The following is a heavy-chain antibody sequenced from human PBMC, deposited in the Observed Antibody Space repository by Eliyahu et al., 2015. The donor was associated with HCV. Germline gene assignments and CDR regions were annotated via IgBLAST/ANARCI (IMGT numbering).Heavy chain of an antibody. V-gene: IGHV3-9*01. D-gene: IGHD3-10*01. CDR1: GFTFDDYA. J-gene: IGHJ4*02. Sequence: EVQLVESGGGLVQPGRSLRLSCAASGFTFDDYAMHWVRQAPGKGLEWVSGISWNSGSIGYADSVKGRFTISRDNAKNSLYLQMNSLRAEDTALYYCAKDSSWRWFREFDYWGQGTLVTVSS. CDR3: AKDSSWRWFREFDY. CDR2: ISWNSGSI.